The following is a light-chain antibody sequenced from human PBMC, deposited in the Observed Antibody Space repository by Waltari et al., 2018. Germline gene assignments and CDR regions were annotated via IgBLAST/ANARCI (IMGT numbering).Light chain of an antibody. CDR2: GTT. Sequence: QSVLTQPPSVSGAPGQKISISCTGSSSNIGADFDVHWYQQLPGMAPKLLIYGTTHRPSGGSDRFSGSQSGTSASLAITGLQADDEADYYCQSYDSSLDIYLFGTGTTVTVL. V-gene: IGLV1-40*01. CDR3: QSYDSSLDIYL. CDR1: SSNIGADFD. J-gene: IGLJ1*01.